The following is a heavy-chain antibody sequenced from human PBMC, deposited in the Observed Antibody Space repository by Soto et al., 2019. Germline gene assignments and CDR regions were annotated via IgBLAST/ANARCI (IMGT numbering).Heavy chain of an antibody. V-gene: IGHV3-23*01. Sequence: PGGSLRLSCAASGFTFSSYAMSWVRQAPGKGLEWVSAISGSGGSTYYADSVKGRFTISRDNSKNTLYLQMNSLRAEDTAVYYCAKGVRFLEWLLYVSNWFDPWGQGTLVTVSS. D-gene: IGHD3-3*01. J-gene: IGHJ5*02. CDR1: GFTFSSYA. CDR3: AKGVRFLEWLLYVSNWFDP. CDR2: ISGSGGST.